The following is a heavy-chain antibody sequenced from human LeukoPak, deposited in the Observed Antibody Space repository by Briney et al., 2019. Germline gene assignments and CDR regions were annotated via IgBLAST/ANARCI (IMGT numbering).Heavy chain of an antibody. Sequence: PGRSLRLSCAASGFTFSSYGMHWFRQAPGKGLEWLTIIWYDGSNEYYVDSVRGRFTISRDNSKNTLYLQMNSLRAEDTAVYYCARETGICATPNSCHDAFDIWGQGTMVTVSS. CDR1: GFTFSSYG. CDR3: ARETGICATPNSCHDAFDI. D-gene: IGHD2-15*01. V-gene: IGHV3-33*01. J-gene: IGHJ3*02. CDR2: IWYDGSNE.